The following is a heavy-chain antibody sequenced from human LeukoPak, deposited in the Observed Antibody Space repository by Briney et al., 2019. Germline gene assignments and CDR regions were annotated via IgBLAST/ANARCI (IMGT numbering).Heavy chain of an antibody. J-gene: IGHJ4*02. CDR2: IYYSGST. Sequence: PSETPSLTCTVSGGSISSSSYYWGWIRQPPGKGLEWIGSIYYSGSTYYNPSLKSRVTISVDTSKNQFSLKLSSVTAADTAVYYCARQLLWFGELSIDYWGQGTLVTVSP. CDR1: GGSISSSSYY. CDR3: ARQLLWFGELSIDY. D-gene: IGHD3-10*01. V-gene: IGHV4-39*07.